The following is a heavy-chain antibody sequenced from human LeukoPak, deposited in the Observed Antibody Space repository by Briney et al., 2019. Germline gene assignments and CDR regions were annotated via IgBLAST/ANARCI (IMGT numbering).Heavy chain of an antibody. D-gene: IGHD5-12*01. Sequence: PGGSLRLSCAASGFTFSTYAVTWVRQAPGKGLEWVSIITRSGGTYYADSVKGRFTISRDNSKNTLYLQMNSLRAEDTAVYYCAKDPYRASSGLVDYWGQGTLVTVSS. CDR2: ITRSGGT. CDR3: AKDPYRASSGLVDY. CDR1: GFTFSTYA. J-gene: IGHJ4*02. V-gene: IGHV3-23*01.